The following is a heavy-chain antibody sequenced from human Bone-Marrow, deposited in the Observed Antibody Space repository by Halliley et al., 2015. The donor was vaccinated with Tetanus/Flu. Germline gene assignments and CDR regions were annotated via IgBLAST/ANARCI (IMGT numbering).Heavy chain of an antibody. D-gene: IGHD2-2*02. V-gene: IGHV4-31*03. J-gene: IGHJ4*02. CDR1: GGSISSGSHY. CDR3: ARWCPLLYDFAC. CDR2: IYYNGGT. Sequence: TLSLTCTVSGGSISSGSHYWSWIRQHPGKGLGWIGHIYYNGGTYYNPSLKSRVSMSVDTSKSHFSLNLSSVTAADTAVYYCARWCPLLYDFACRGQGTLVAVSS.